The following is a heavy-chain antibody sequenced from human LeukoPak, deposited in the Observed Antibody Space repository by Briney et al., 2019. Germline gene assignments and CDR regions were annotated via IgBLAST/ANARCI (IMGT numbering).Heavy chain of an antibody. Sequence: SETLSLTCTVSGGSISSSYWSWIRQPPGKGLEWIGYIYHTGSTNYNPSLKSRVTISVDTSKNHFSLKLSSVTAADTAVYYCARGNYVDWFDPWGQGTQVTVSS. CDR3: ARGNYVDWFDP. D-gene: IGHD1-7*01. CDR2: IYHTGST. CDR1: GGSISSSY. V-gene: IGHV4-59*01. J-gene: IGHJ5*02.